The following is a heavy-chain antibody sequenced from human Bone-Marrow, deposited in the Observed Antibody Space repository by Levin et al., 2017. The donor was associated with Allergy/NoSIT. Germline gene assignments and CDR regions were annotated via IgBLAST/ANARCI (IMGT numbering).Heavy chain of an antibody. CDR2: FSYDGNNE. CDR1: GLNFSNYG. J-gene: IGHJ4*02. CDR3: ARCKWPRSYYCDY. D-gene: IGHD5-12*01. V-gene: IGHV3-30*03. Sequence: SGESLKISCAASGLNFSNYGMHWVRQAPAKGLEWVAVFSYDGNNEFYAESVRGRFTISRDNSKNTLYLQMNSLRGEDSAVYYCARCKWPRSYYCDYWGQGTLVTVSS.